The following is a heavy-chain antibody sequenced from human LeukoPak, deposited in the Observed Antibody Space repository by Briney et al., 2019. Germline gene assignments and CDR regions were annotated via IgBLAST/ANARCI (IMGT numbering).Heavy chain of an antibody. J-gene: IGHJ5*02. D-gene: IGHD3-16*02. CDR1: GGSFSGYY. V-gene: IGHV4-34*01. CDR2: INHSGST. CDR3: ARGRASDYVWGSYRFAWFDP. Sequence: SETLSLTCAVYGGSFSGYYWSWIRQPPGKGLEWIGEINHSGSTNYNPSLKSRVTISVDTSKNQFSLKLSSVTAADTAAYYCARGRASDYVWGSYRFAWFDPWGQGTLVTVST.